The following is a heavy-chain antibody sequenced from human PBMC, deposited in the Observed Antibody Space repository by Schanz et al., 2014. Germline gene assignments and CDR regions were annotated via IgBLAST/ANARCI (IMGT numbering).Heavy chain of an antibody. J-gene: IGHJ4*01. CDR2: ISSDGSKK. V-gene: IGHV3-30*18. CDR3: AKDWHSNSGNYYSYYFDS. Sequence: QVQLVESGGGVVQPERSLRLSCAASGFNFANHAIHWVRQGQGNGLQWVAVISSDGSKKLYADSVKARFTISRDKSKNAVTVHMDSLRPEDAAVYVCAKDWHSNSGNYYSYYFDSWGPGALVTVSS. CDR1: GFNFANHA. D-gene: IGHD3-10*01.